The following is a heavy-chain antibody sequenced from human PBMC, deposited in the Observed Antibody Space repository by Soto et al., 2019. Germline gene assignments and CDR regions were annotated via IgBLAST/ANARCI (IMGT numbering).Heavy chain of an antibody. CDR1: GYTFTSYG. J-gene: IGHJ4*02. CDR3: ARDAWERPEPYYFDY. Sequence: QVQLVQSGAEVKKPGASVKVSCKASGYTFTSYGISWVRQAPGQGLEWMGWISAYNGNTNYAQKLQGRVTMTTDTSTRTAYMELRSLRSDDTAVYYCARDAWERPEPYYFDYWGQGTLVTVSS. V-gene: IGHV1-18*01. CDR2: ISAYNGNT. D-gene: IGHD1-26*01.